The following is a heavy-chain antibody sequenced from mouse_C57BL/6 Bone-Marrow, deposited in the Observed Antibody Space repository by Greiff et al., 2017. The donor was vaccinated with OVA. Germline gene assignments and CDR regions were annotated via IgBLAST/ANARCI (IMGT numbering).Heavy chain of an antibody. V-gene: IGHV1-52*01. CDR3: ASHDGYNYAMDY. J-gene: IGHJ4*01. Sequence: VQLQQPGAELVRPGSSVKLSCKASGYTFTSYWMHWVKQRPIQGLEWIGNIDPSDSETHYNQKFKDKATLTVDKSSSTAYMQLSSLTSEDSAVYYCASHDGYNYAMDYWGQGTSVTVSS. D-gene: IGHD2-3*01. CDR1: GYTFTSYW. CDR2: IDPSDSET.